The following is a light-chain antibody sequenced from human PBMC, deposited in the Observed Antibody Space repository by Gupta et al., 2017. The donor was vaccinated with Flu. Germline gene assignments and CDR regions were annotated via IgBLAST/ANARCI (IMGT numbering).Light chain of an antibody. CDR1: QSVNNNL. CDR2: GAS. V-gene: IGKV3-20*01. CDR3: QQYGISLYN. J-gene: IGKJ2*01. Sequence: EIVLTQSPGTLSLSPGERATLSCRTSQSVNNNLLTWYQQKPGQAPRLLTYGASSRATGIPDRGSGSGSGTDFTLTIRRLEPEDFAVYYCQQYGISLYNFGKGTKLEIK.